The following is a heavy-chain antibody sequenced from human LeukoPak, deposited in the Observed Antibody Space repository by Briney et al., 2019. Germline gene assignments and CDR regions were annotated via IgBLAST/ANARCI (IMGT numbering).Heavy chain of an antibody. CDR2: INHSGST. J-gene: IGHJ1*01. CDR1: GGSFSGYY. V-gene: IGHV4-34*01. CDR3: ARGAYYHDSSGYTPKYFQH. D-gene: IGHD3-22*01. Sequence: SETLSLTCAVYGGSFSGYYWSWIRQPPGKGLEWIGEINHSGSTNYNPSLKSRVTISVDTSKNQFSLKLSSVTAADTAVYYCARGAYYHDSSGYTPKYFQHWGQGTLVTVSS.